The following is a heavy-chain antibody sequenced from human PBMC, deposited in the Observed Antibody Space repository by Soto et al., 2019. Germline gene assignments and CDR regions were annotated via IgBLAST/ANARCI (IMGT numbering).Heavy chain of an antibody. J-gene: IGHJ4*02. V-gene: IGHV3-30*18. CDR2: ISYDGSNI. CDR1: GITFSRSG. CDR3: AEDKGVRSLDY. D-gene: IGHD3-3*01. Sequence: QVQLVESGGGVVQPGRSLRLSCAASGITFSRSGMHWVRQAPGKGLEWVAFISYDGSNIYYADSVKGRFTISRDDSKNTLYLQMNSLRPEDTAVYHCAEDKGVRSLDYWGQGTLVTVSS.